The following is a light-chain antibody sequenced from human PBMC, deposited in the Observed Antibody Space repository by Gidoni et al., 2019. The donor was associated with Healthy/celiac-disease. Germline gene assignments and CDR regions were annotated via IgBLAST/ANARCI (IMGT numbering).Light chain of an antibody. Sequence: DIQMTQSPSSLSASVGDRVTITCQASQDTSNYLNWYQQKPGKAPKLLIYDASNLETGVPSRFSGSGSCTDFTFTISSLQPEDIATYYCRQYDNLPYTFGQGTKLEIK. CDR3: RQYDNLPYT. CDR2: DAS. V-gene: IGKV1-33*01. CDR1: QDTSNY. J-gene: IGKJ2*01.